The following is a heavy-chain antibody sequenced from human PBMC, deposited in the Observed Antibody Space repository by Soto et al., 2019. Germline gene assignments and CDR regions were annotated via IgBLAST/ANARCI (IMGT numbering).Heavy chain of an antibody. D-gene: IGHD7-27*01. J-gene: IGHJ6*03. CDR1: GFILSDCA. V-gene: IGHV3-48*01. Sequence: EVQLVESGGGVVQPGGSLRLSCATSGFILSDCAMNWFRQAPGKGLEWVSYISSSSSVIDYADSVKGRFTVSRDNARNSLYLLMNSLRAEDTAVYYCSRDLSWGSNWYYYMDVWGKGTTVTVSS. CDR3: SRDLSWGSNWYYYMDV. CDR2: ISSSSSVI.